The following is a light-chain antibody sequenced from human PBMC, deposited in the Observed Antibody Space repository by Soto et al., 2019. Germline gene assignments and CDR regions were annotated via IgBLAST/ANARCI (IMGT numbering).Light chain of an antibody. J-gene: IGLJ2*01. CDR1: TGDVGTYKF. Sequence: QSVLTQPASVSGSPGQSITISCTGTTGDVGTYKFVSWYQQHPGIAPKLMIYEVSERPSGVSNRFSGSKSGNTASLTISGLQAEDEADYYCCSHAGSHVIFGGGTKVTVL. CDR3: CSHAGSHVI. V-gene: IGLV2-23*02. CDR2: EVS.